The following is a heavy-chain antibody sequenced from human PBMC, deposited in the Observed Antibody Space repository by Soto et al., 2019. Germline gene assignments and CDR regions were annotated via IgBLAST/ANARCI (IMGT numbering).Heavy chain of an antibody. V-gene: IGHV1-2*02. D-gene: IGHD6-19*01. J-gene: IGHJ6*02. CDR1: GYTFTGYY. CDR2: INPNSGGT. CDR3: ARDVDASSGWPKNPDV. Sequence: QVQLVQSGAEVKKPGASVKVSCKASGYTFTGYYMHWVRQAPGQGLEWMGWINPNSGGTNYAQKFQGRVTMTRDTSISTAYMELSRLRSDDTDVYYCARDVDASSGWPKNPDVWGQGTTVTVSS.